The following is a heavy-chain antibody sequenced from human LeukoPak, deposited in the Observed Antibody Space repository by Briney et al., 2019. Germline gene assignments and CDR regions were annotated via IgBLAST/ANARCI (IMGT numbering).Heavy chain of an antibody. CDR1: GFNFGNYA. V-gene: IGHV3-30-3*01. CDR3: ARDSTYYYESGSSGPHYFDN. D-gene: IGHD3-10*01. CDR2: IPSGGFYE. J-gene: IGHJ4*02. Sequence: GRSLRLSCAASGFNFGNYAMHWVRQAPGKGLGRVSLIPSGGFYEYYADSVKGRFTISRDDSGNTLYLQLNSLRPEDTAVYYCARDSTYYYESGSSGPHYFDNWGQGTLVTVSS.